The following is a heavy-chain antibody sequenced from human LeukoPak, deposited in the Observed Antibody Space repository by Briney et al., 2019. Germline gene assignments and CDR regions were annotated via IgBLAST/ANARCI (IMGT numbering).Heavy chain of an antibody. CDR2: ISSSGTYI. V-gene: IGHV3-21*01. CDR1: GLTFSNYG. J-gene: IGHJ2*01. CDR3: ARPRGWERRWYFDL. D-gene: IGHD1-26*01. Sequence: GGSLRLSCAASGLTFSNYGMNWVRQPPGKGLEWVSSISSSGTYIYYVDSMKGRFTISRDNAKNSLYLQMDSLRAEDTAVYYCARPRGWERRWYFDLWGRGTLVTVSS.